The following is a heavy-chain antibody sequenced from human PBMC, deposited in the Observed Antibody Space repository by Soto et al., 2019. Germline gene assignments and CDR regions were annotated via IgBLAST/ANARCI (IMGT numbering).Heavy chain of an antibody. V-gene: IGHV1-18*01. CDR3: ARLVGATGLVYFDY. CDR2: ISAYNGNT. J-gene: IGHJ4*02. D-gene: IGHD1-26*01. Sequence: ASVKVSCKASGYTFTSYGISWVRQAPGQGLEWMGWISAYNGNTNYAQKLQGRVTMTTDTSTSTAYMELRSLRSDDTAVYYCARLVGATGLVYFDYWGQGTLVTGSS. CDR1: GYTFTSYG.